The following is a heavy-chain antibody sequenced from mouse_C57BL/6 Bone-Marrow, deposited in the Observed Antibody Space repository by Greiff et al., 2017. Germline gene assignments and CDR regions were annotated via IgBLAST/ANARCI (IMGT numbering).Heavy chain of an antibody. J-gene: IGHJ2*01. Sequence: ESGPGLVKPSQSLSLTCSVTGYSITSGYYWNWIRQFPGNKLEWMGYISYDGSNNYNPSLKNRISITRDTSKNQFFLKLNSVTTEDTATYYCARFITTVVGDYWGQGTTLTVSS. V-gene: IGHV3-6*01. CDR2: ISYDGSN. CDR3: ARFITTVVGDY. CDR1: GYSITSGYY. D-gene: IGHD1-1*01.